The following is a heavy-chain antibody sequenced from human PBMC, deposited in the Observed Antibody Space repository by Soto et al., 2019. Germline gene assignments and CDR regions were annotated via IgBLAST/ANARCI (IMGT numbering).Heavy chain of an antibody. CDR3: ATVGYCGGDCYSNWFDP. V-gene: IGHV4-34*01. D-gene: IGHD2-21*02. CDR2: INHSGST. J-gene: IGHJ5*02. CDR1: GGSFSGYY. Sequence: PSETLSLTCAVYGGSFSGYYWSWIRQPPGKGLEWIGEINHSGSTNYNPSLKSRVTISVDTSKNQFSLKLSSVTAADTAVYYCATVGYCGGDCYSNWFDPWGQGTLVTV.